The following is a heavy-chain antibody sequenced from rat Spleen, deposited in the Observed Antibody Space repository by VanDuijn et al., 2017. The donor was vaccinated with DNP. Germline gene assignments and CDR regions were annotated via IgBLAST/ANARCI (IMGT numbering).Heavy chain of an antibody. CDR3: ARLGYTTGGDY. J-gene: IGHJ2*01. V-gene: IGHV3-3*01. CDR1: FYSITSSNN. D-gene: IGHD1-6*01. CDR2: INGAGST. Sequence: EVLLQESGPGLVKPSQSLSLTCSVTFYSITSSNNWNWLRKFPENKLEWMGHINGAGSTNYNPSLKSRISITRDTSKNQFFLRVNSVTTEGTATYYCARLGYTTGGDYWGQGVMVTVSS.